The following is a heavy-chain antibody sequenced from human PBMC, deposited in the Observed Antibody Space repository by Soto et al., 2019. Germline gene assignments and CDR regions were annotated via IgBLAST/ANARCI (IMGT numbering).Heavy chain of an antibody. J-gene: IGHJ4*02. CDR3: AKDLRVGATIPYYFDY. V-gene: IGHV3-23*01. CDR2: ISGSDGSI. CDR1: GFTFSNHA. Sequence: GRSLRLSCAASGFTFSNHAMSWVRQAPGKGLEWVASISGSDGSIYYADSVKGRFTISRDNSKNTLYLQMNSLRVEDTAVYYCAKDLRVGATIPYYFDYWGQGTLVTVSS. D-gene: IGHD1-26*01.